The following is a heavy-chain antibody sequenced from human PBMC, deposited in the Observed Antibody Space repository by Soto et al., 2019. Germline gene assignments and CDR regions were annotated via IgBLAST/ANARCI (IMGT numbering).Heavy chain of an antibody. J-gene: IGHJ6*02. Sequence: ASVKVSCKASGYTFTTYVMHWVRQAPGQRLEWMGWLNAGNDNTEYSQKLQGRVTTTRDTSASTVYMELSSLSSEDTAVYYCARVGQNYYGMDVWGQGTTVTVSS. V-gene: IGHV1-3*01. CDR3: ARVGQNYYGMDV. D-gene: IGHD3-3*01. CDR2: LNAGNDNT. CDR1: GYTFTTYV.